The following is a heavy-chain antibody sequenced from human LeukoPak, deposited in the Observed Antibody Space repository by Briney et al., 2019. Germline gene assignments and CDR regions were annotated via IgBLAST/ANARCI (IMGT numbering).Heavy chain of an antibody. J-gene: IGHJ3*01. D-gene: IGHD6-25*01. V-gene: IGHV3-74*01. CDR2: IIIEGSST. CDR1: GFTFTLFR. Sequence: GGSLRLSCAASGFTFTLFRMHGARQAPGKRLVCVSRIIIEGSSTSYADPAKGRFTISRDKANNPLYQQMNSLRAEDTALYYCASVVGGYYPPVEAFDVWGQGTMVTVSS. CDR3: ASVVGGYYPPVEAFDV.